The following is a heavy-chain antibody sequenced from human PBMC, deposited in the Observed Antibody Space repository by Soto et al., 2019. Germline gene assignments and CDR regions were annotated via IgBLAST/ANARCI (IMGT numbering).Heavy chain of an antibody. Sequence: QLQLHESGPGLVKPSETLSLTCNVSGDSIGRFYWSWIRQSAGKGLEWIGRVYSTGGVTYNPALKSRVTISLDRSNDYVSLRMTSVTAADTAVSFCTRDLSGTGLDIWGRGTTVSV. J-gene: IGHJ6*02. CDR1: GDSIGRFY. CDR2: VYSTGGV. CDR3: TRDLSGTGLDI. D-gene: IGHD1-26*01. V-gene: IGHV4-4*07.